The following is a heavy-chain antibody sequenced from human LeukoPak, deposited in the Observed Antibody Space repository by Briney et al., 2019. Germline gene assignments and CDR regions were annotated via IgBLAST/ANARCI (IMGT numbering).Heavy chain of an antibody. CDR2: IIPVLNIT. D-gene: IGHD5-18*01. J-gene: IGHJ6*02. CDR3: AGDQGLTAPPPYGLDV. Sequence: SVTVSCKTSGGTFSSSAITWVRQAPGQGLEWMGRIIPVLNITRYTQKFQGRVTITADTSTSTVYMELSSLRSEETAVCYCAGDQGLTAPPPYGLDVWGQGTTVIISS. CDR1: GGTFSSSA. V-gene: IGHV1-69*04.